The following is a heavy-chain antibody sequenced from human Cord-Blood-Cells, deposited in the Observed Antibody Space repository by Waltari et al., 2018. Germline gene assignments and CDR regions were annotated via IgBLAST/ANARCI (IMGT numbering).Heavy chain of an antibody. Sequence: EVQLVESGGGLVQPGGSLRLSCAASGFTSSSYAMNWVRQAPGKGLVCVSYISRSGSTIYSADSLKGRFTISRDNAKNSLYLQMNSLGAEDTAVYYCARDLPWQLAGLDYWGQGTLVTVSS. V-gene: IGHV3-48*03. CDR3: ARDLPWQLAGLDY. CDR1: GFTSSSYA. D-gene: IGHD6-13*01. J-gene: IGHJ4*02. CDR2: ISRSGSTI.